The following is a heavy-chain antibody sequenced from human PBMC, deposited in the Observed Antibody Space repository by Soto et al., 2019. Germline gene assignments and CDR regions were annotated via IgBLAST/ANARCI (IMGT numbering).Heavy chain of an antibody. D-gene: IGHD6-13*01. CDR3: ARDGSSSWHNFDY. J-gene: IGHJ4*02. Sequence: QVQLVQSGAEVKKPGASVKVSCKASGYTFSNYGISWVRQAPGQGLEWMGWISGYNGNTHYAQKFQGRVTMTTDTSKSTAYMELRSLRSDDTAMFYCARDGSSSWHNFDYWGQGTLVTVSS. V-gene: IGHV1-18*01. CDR1: GYTFSNYG. CDR2: ISGYNGNT.